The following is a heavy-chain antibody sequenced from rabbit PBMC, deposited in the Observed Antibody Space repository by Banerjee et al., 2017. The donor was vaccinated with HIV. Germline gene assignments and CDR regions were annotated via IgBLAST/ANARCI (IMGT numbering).Heavy chain of an antibody. CDR2: IYTGSGST. CDR3: ARYNGNDRHINL. J-gene: IGHJ4*01. D-gene: IGHD1-1*01. Sequence: QEQLVESGGGLVQPEGSLTLTCTASGFDLSSYYYMCWVRQAPGKGLEWIGCIYTGSGSTYYASWAKGRFTISKTSSTTVTLQMTSLTAADTATYFCARYNGNDRHINLWGPGTLVTVS. CDR1: GFDLSSYYY. V-gene: IGHV1S45*01.